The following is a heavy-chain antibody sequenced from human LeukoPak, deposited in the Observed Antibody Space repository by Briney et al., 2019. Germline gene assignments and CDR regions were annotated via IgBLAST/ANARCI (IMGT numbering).Heavy chain of an antibody. CDR2: VMPMFNTS. Sequence: SVKVSCKASGGTFRNYIFSWVRQAPGQGLEWMGGVMPMFNTSNYAQKFQGRVTITADENTSTVYMELSSLRSEDTAVYYCAKVQNEVVPIAMRGWFDPWGQGALVAVSS. CDR3: AKVQNEVVPIAMRGWFDP. J-gene: IGHJ5*02. D-gene: IGHD2-2*01. CDR1: GGTFRNYI. V-gene: IGHV1-69*13.